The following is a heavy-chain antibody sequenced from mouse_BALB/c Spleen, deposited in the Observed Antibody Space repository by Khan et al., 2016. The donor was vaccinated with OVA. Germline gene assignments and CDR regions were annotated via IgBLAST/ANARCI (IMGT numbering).Heavy chain of an antibody. CDR2: ISYSGST. Sequence: VQLKESGPGLVKPSQSLSLTCTVTGYSITSDYAWNWIRQFPRNKLEWMGYISYSGSTSYNLSLKSRISITRDTSKNQFFLQLNSVTTEDTATYFCARSGYEAWFAYWGQGTLVTVSA. J-gene: IGHJ3*01. CDR1: GYSITSDYA. V-gene: IGHV3-2*02. D-gene: IGHD2-14*01. CDR3: ARSGYEAWFAY.